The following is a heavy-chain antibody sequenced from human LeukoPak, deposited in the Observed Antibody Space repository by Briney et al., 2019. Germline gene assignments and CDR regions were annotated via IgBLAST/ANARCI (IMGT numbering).Heavy chain of an antibody. V-gene: IGHV4-39*07. Sequence: GSLRLSCAASGFTFSSFGMSWVRQAPGKGLEWIGSIYYSGSTYYNPSLKSRVTISVDTSKNQFSLKLSSVTAADTAVYYCARDRSGSFDYWGQGTLVTVSS. CDR2: IYYSGST. D-gene: IGHD1-26*01. J-gene: IGHJ4*02. CDR3: ARDRSGSFDY. CDR1: GFTFSSFGM.